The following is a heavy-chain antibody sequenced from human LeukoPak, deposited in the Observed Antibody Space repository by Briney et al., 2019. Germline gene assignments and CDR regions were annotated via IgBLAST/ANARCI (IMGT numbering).Heavy chain of an antibody. J-gene: IGHJ5*02. Sequence: GGSLRLSCAASGFTFSSSWMHWVRQAPGKGLVWVSRINSDGSSTSYADSVKGRFTISRDNAKNTLYLQMNSLRAEDTAVYYCARPPYSNAWYAWGQGTLVTVSS. D-gene: IGHD6-19*01. CDR3: ARPPYSNAWYA. CDR2: INSDGSST. CDR1: GFTFSSSW. V-gene: IGHV3-74*01.